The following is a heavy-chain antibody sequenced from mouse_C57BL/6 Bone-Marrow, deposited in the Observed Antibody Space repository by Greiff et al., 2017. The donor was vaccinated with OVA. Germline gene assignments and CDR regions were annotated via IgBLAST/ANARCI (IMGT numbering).Heavy chain of an antibody. J-gene: IGHJ3*01. Sequence: EVHLVESGGGLVKPGGSLKLSCAASGFTFSSYGMSWVRQTPDKRLEWVATISSGGSYTYYPDSVKGRFTISRDNAKNTLYLQMSSLKSEDTAMYYCARGSSRAYWGQGTLVTVSA. D-gene: IGHD3-3*01. CDR2: ISSGGSYT. CDR3: ARGSSRAY. V-gene: IGHV5-6*01. CDR1: GFTFSSYG.